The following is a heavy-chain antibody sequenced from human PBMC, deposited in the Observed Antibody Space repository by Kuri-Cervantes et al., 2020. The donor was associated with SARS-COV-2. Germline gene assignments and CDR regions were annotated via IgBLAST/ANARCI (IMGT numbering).Heavy chain of an antibody. Sequence: SLRLSCAASGFTFSSSGMHWVRQAPGQGLEWVAVIWYDGSNKYYADSVKGRFTISRDNSKNTLYLQMNSLRAEDTAVYYCAGDRGGDYGELDYWGQGTLVTVSS. V-gene: IGHV3-33*01. J-gene: IGHJ4*02. CDR1: GFTFSSSG. CDR2: IWYDGSNK. CDR3: AGDRGGDYGELDY. D-gene: IGHD4-17*01.